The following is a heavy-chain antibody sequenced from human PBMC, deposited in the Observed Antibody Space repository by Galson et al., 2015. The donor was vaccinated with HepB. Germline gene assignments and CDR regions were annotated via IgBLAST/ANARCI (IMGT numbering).Heavy chain of an antibody. Sequence: SVKVSCKASGGTFSSYAISWVRQAPGQGLEWMGGIIPIFGTANYAQKFQGRVTITADESTSTAYMELSSLRSEDTAVYYCAREGSITPSPNYYDSSGYSYYFDYWGQGTPVTVSS. J-gene: IGHJ4*02. V-gene: IGHV1-69*13. CDR3: AREGSITPSPNYYDSSGYSYYFDY. CDR1: GGTFSSYA. D-gene: IGHD3-22*01. CDR2: IIPIFGTA.